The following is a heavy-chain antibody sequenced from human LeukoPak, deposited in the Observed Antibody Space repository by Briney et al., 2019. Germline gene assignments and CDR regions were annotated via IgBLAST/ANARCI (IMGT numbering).Heavy chain of an antibody. J-gene: IGHJ6*03. Sequence: GGSLRLSCAASGFTFSSYAMSWVRQAPGKGLEWVSAISGSRGSTYYADSVKGRFTISRDNSKNTLYLQMNSLRAEDTAVYYCAKGKSIAAAGTYYYYYYYMDVWGKGTTVTVSS. CDR2: ISGSRGST. CDR3: AKGKSIAAAGTYYYYYYYMDV. D-gene: IGHD6-13*01. V-gene: IGHV3-23*01. CDR1: GFTFSSYA.